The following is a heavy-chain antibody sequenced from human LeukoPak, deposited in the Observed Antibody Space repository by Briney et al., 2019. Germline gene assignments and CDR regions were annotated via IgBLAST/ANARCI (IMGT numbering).Heavy chain of an antibody. CDR1: GGSFSGYY. Sequence: SETLSLTCAVYGGSFSGYYWSWIRQPPGXXXXXXXEINHSGSTNYNPSLKSRVTISVDTSKNQFSLKLSSVTAADTAVYYCARMGSGSYSPNWFDPWGQGTLVTVSS. CDR2: INHSGST. V-gene: IGHV4-34*01. D-gene: IGHD3-10*01. J-gene: IGHJ5*02. CDR3: ARMGSGSYSPNWFDP.